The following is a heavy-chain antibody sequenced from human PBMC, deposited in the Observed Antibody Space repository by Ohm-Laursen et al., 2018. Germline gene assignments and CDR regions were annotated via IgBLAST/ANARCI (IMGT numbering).Heavy chain of an antibody. J-gene: IGHJ4*02. Sequence: SLRLSCAASGFTFSSYEMNWVRQAPGKGLEWVSYISSSGSTIYYADSVKGRFTISRDNAKNSLYLQMNSLRAEDTAVFYCAREVWWSLDYWGRGTLVTVSS. CDR3: AREVWWSLDY. D-gene: IGHD1-26*01. CDR1: GFTFSSYE. CDR2: ISSSGSTI. V-gene: IGHV3-48*03.